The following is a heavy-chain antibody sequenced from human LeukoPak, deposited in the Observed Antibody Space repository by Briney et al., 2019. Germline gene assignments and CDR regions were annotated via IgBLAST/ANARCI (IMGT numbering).Heavy chain of an antibody. Sequence: GGSLRLSCAASGFTFSSYAMSWVRQAPGEGLEWVSAISGSGGSTYYADSVKGRFTISRDNSKNTLYLQMNSLRAEDTAVYYCAKGIKGGGLGPWGQGTLVTVSS. J-gene: IGHJ5*02. D-gene: IGHD4-23*01. CDR3: AKGIKGGGLGP. V-gene: IGHV3-23*01. CDR2: ISGSGGST. CDR1: GFTFSSYA.